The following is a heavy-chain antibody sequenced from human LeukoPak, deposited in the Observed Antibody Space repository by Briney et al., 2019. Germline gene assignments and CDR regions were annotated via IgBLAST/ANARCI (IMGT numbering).Heavy chain of an antibody. J-gene: IGHJ4*02. V-gene: IGHV4-34*01. Sequence: SETLSLTCAVYGGSFSGYYWSWIRQPPGKGLEWIREINHSGSTNCNPSLKSRVTISVDTSKNQFSLKLSSVTAADTAVYYCARAPTTYYYDSSGYFDYWGQGTLVTVSS. CDR1: GGSFSGYY. CDR2: INHSGST. D-gene: IGHD3-22*01. CDR3: ARAPTTYYYDSSGYFDY.